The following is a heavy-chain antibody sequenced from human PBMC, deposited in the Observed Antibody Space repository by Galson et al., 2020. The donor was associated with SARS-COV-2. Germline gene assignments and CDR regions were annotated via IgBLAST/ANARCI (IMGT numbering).Heavy chain of an antibody. CDR2: ISYDGSKK. Sequence: GGSLRLSCAASGFTFSSYALHWVRQAPGKGLEWVAVISYDGSKKYYADSVRGRFTISRDNSKNTLDLQMNNLRAEDTAVYYCAKDAIQLPWSLDHWGQGTQVTVSS. D-gene: IGHD1-26*01. CDR3: AKDAIQLPWSLDH. V-gene: IGHV3-30*18. J-gene: IGHJ4*02. CDR1: GFTFSSYA.